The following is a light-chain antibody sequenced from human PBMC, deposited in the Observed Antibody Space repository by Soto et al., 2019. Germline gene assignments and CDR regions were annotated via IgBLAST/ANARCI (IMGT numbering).Light chain of an antibody. CDR2: EVS. V-gene: IGLV2-14*01. J-gene: IGLJ2*01. CDR1: RSDIGDSNF. CDR3: SSYTSSSTLV. Sequence: QSVLTQPASVSGSPGQSVTISCTGPRSDIGDSNFISWYQHSPGKAPRLLIYEVSNRPSGVSNRFSGSKSGNTASLTISGLQAEDEADYYCSSYTSSSTLVFGGGTKLTVL.